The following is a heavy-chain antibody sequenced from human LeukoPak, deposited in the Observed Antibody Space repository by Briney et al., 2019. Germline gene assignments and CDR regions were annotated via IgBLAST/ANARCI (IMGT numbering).Heavy chain of an antibody. CDR1: RGPISYQY. V-gene: IGHV4-4*07. D-gene: IGHD3-22*01. CDR2: IYTSGST. Sequence: KTSETLAITYRVSRGPISYQYCSSLRQPAGKGLEWIGRIYTSGSTNYNPSLKSRVTMSVDTSKSQYYLKLPPLTATDTAVYDSATPRYFYVSSLYYLRFDPWGQGTLVTVSS. J-gene: IGHJ5*02. CDR3: ATPRYFYVSSLYYLRFDP.